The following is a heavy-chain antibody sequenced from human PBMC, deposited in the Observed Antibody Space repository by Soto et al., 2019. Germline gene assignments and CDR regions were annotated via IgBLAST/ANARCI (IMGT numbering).Heavy chain of an antibody. Sequence: GGSLRLSCAASGFTFSSYAMSWVRQAPGKGLEWVSAISGSGGSTYYADSVKGRFTISRDNSKNTLYLQMNSLRAEDTAVYYFLNYPLTFFGVVTPYYYYYGMDVWGQGTTVTVSS. CDR1: GFTFSSYA. CDR2: ISGSGGST. D-gene: IGHD3-3*01. CDR3: LNYPLTFFGVVTPYYYYYGMDV. J-gene: IGHJ6*02. V-gene: IGHV3-23*01.